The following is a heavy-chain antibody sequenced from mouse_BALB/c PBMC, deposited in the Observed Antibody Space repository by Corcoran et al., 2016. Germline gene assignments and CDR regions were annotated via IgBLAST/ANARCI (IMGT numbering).Heavy chain of an antibody. CDR3: ASETAVEAMDY. D-gene: IGHD1-1*01. CDR1: GYTFTSYD. CDR2: INPYNDGT. J-gene: IGHJ4*01. V-gene: IGHV1S136*01. Sequence: EVQLQQSGPELVKPGASVKMSCKASGYTFTSYDMHWVKQKPGQGLEWIGYINPYNDGTKYNEKFKGKATLTSDKSSSTAYMELSSLTSEDSAVYCCASETAVEAMDYWGQGTSVTVSS.